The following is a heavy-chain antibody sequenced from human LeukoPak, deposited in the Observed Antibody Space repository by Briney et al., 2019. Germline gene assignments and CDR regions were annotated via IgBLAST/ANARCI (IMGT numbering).Heavy chain of an antibody. D-gene: IGHD5-24*01. V-gene: IGHV1-2*02. CDR1: GYTFTGYY. J-gene: IGHJ4*02. Sequence: ASVKVSRKASGYTFTGYYMHWVRQAPGQGLEWMGWINPNSGGTNYAQKFQGRVTMTRDTSISTAYMELSRLRSDDTAVYYCARDRDGYNSPYYFDYWGQGTLVTVSS. CDR2: INPNSGGT. CDR3: ARDRDGYNSPYYFDY.